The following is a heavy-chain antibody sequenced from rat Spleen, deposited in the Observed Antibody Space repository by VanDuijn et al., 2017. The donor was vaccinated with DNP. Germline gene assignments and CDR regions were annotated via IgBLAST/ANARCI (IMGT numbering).Heavy chain of an antibody. CDR3: GRDLGGDY. Sequence: EVQLVESGGGLVQPGRSLKLSCAASGFTFSDYYMAWVRQAPKKGLEWVAYISYEGSSTYYGDSVKGRFTISRDNAKSTLYLQMNSLRSEDTATYYCGRDLGGDYWGQGVMVTVSS. V-gene: IGHV5-22*01. D-gene: IGHD5-1*01. CDR1: GFTFSDYY. CDR2: ISYEGSST. J-gene: IGHJ2*01.